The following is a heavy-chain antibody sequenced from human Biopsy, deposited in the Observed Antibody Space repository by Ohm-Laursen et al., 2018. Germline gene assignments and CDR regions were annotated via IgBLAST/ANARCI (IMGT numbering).Heavy chain of an antibody. V-gene: IGHV1-2*02. CDR2: INCKTGAT. J-gene: IGHJ4*02. CDR3: ARDPLNGHKHFDY. Sequence: ASVKVSRKASSYTFTDYNIHWMRQAPGQGLEWLGYINCKTGATNYAQKFQGTVTMTGDTSISTAYLALGSLRSADTAIYYCARDPLNGHKHFDYWGQGSLVTVSS. D-gene: IGHD2-8*01. CDR1: SYTFTDYN.